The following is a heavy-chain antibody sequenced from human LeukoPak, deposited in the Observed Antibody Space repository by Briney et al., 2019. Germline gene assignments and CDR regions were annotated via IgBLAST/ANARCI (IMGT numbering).Heavy chain of an antibody. J-gene: IGHJ6*03. CDR1: GGSISSYY. Sequence: SETLSLTCTVSGGSISSYYWSWIRQPAGKGLEWIGRIYTSGSTNYDPSLKSRVTMSVDTSKNQFSLKLSSVTAADTAVYYCARGRIVVVPAAIRPYYYCYMDVWGKGTTVTVSS. CDR3: ARGRIVVVPAAIRPYYYCYMDV. D-gene: IGHD2-2*01. V-gene: IGHV4-4*07. CDR2: IYTSGST.